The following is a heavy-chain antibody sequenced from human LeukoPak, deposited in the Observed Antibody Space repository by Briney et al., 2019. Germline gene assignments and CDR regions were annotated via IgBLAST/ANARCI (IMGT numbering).Heavy chain of an antibody. J-gene: IGHJ4*02. V-gene: IGHV3-21*01. CDR2: ISSSSYI. Sequence: PGGSLRLSCAASGFTFSSYSMNWVRQAPGKGLEWVSSISSSSYIYYADSVKGRFTISRDNAKNSLYLQMDSLRAEDTAVYYCARDAAGVRGVIITGYYFDYWGQGTLVTVSS. D-gene: IGHD3-10*01. CDR1: GFTFSSYS. CDR3: ARDAAGVRGVIITGYYFDY.